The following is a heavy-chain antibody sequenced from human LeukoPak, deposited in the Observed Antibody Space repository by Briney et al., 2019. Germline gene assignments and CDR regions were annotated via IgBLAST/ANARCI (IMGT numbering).Heavy chain of an antibody. Sequence: AGGSLRLSCAASGFTFDDYGMSWVRQAPGKGLEWVSGINWNGGSTGYADSVKGRFTISRDNAKNSLYLQMNNLRAEDTALYYCASGYYYDSSGYYGTFDYWGQGTLVTVSS. V-gene: IGHV3-20*04. CDR3: ASGYYYDSSGYYGTFDY. CDR1: GFTFDDYG. CDR2: INWNGGST. D-gene: IGHD3-22*01. J-gene: IGHJ4*02.